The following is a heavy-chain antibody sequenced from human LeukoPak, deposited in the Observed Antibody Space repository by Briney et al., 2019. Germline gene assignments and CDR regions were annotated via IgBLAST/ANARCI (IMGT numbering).Heavy chain of an antibody. Sequence: GGGLRVSCAASGVTFSRYAMHRGREALGERGERGARISYDVRNNYYADSVKGRFTIRKDNSKNTLYLQMNILRAEDTAVYSCAKINRPNKYSSSYYGLDVWGQGTTVTVSS. D-gene: IGHD2/OR15-2a*01. V-gene: IGHV3-30-3*02. J-gene: IGHJ6*02. CDR3: AKINRPNKYSSSYYGLDV. CDR1: GVTFSRYA. CDR2: ISYDVRNN.